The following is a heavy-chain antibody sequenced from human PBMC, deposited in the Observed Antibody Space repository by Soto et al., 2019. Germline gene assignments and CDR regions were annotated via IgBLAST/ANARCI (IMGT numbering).Heavy chain of an antibody. Sequence: QVQLQESGPGLVQPSQTLSLTCTVSGGSLSSGDYYWSWIRQPPGTGLEWIGYIYYSGSTYYNPSLKSRTTISIDTSMSQFSLKLSSVTAADTAVYYCARQNYGSGCPRTCFHPWGQGTLVTVSS. CDR1: GGSLSSGDYY. J-gene: IGHJ5*02. V-gene: IGHV4-30-4*01. CDR3: ARQNYGSGCPRTCFHP. D-gene: IGHD3-10*01. CDR2: IYYSGST.